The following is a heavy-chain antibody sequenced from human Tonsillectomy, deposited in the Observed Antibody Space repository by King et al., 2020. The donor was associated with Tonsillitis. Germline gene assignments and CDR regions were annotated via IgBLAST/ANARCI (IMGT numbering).Heavy chain of an antibody. J-gene: IGHJ4*02. CDR2: VGATGDIR. CDR3: AKRPAYSTTWYCFDS. V-gene: IGHV3-23*04. Sequence: VQLVESGGGLVQPGGSLRLSCAASGFTFSSYAMSWVRQAPGKGLEWVSTVGATGDIRYYADSVRGRFTISRDNSKNTLYLQINSLRAEDTSVYYCAKRPAYSTTWYCFDSWGQGTLVTVSS. D-gene: IGHD2-2*01. CDR1: GFTFSSYA.